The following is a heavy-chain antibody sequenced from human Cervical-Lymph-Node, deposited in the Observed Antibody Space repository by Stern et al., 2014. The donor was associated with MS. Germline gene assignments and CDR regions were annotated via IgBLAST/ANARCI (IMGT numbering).Heavy chain of an antibody. CDR3: ARRGHGYMGIDY. V-gene: IGHV5-51*03. Sequence: VQLVQSGAEVRKPGESLRISCEVSGYRFTNNWIGWVRQVPGKGLEWMGIIYPGDSETRYSPSFQGQVTILVDKSNSITYLQWSSRKASDTAIYYCARRGHGYMGIDYWGQGTLVTVSS. J-gene: IGHJ4*02. CDR1: GYRFTNNW. D-gene: IGHD1-1*01. CDR2: IYPGDSET.